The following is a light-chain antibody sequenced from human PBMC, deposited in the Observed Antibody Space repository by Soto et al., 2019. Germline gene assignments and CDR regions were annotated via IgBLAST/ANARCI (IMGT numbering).Light chain of an antibody. V-gene: IGLV2-23*01. J-gene: IGLJ1*01. Sequence: QSALTQPASVSGSPGQSITISCTGTSSDVGSYNLVSWYQQHPGKAPKFWIYEGSKRPSGVSNRFSGSKSGNTASLTISGLQAEDEADYYCCSYAGSSTYVCGAGTKVTVL. CDR2: EGS. CDR1: SSDVGSYNL. CDR3: CSYAGSSTYV.